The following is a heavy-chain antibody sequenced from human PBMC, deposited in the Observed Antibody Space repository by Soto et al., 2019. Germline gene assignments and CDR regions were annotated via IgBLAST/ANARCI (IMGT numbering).Heavy chain of an antibody. CDR3: AHGARGSGNYLSWFDT. Sequence: QITLKESGPTLVKPTQTLTLTCTFSGFSLSTSGVAVGWIRQPPGKALEWLALIYWDDDKRYSPSLKSRLTITXXTXKXXVVLTMTNMDPVDTATYYCAHGARGSGNYLSWFDTWGQGTLVTVSS. J-gene: IGHJ5*02. CDR2: IYWDDDK. CDR1: GFSLSTSGVA. D-gene: IGHD3-10*01. V-gene: IGHV2-5*02.